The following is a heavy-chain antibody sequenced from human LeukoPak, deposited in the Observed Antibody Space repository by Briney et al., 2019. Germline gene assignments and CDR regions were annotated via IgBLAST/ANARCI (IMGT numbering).Heavy chain of an antibody. CDR2: IYYSGGT. CDR3: ARTPYSSWLINWFDP. V-gene: IGHV4-30-4*01. J-gene: IGHJ5*02. CDR1: GGSISSGDYY. Sequence: SETLSLTCTVSGGSISSGDYYWSWIRQPPGKGLEWIGYIYYSGGTYYNPSLKSRVTISVDTSKNQFSLKLSSVTAADTAVYYCARTPYSSWLINWFDPWGQGTLVTVSS. D-gene: IGHD6-13*01.